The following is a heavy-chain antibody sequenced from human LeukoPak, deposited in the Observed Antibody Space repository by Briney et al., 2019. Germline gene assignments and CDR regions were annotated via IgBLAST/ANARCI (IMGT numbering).Heavy chain of an antibody. CDR2: IYYSGST. CDR3: ARVVGSSPDY. J-gene: IGHJ4*02. CDR1: GGSISSYY. Sequence: SETLSLTCTVSGGSISSYYWSWIWQPPGKGLEWIGYIYYSGSTNYNPSLKSRVTISVDTSKNQFSLKLSSVTAADTAVYYCARVVGSSPDYWGQGTLVTVSS. V-gene: IGHV4-59*01. D-gene: IGHD6-13*01.